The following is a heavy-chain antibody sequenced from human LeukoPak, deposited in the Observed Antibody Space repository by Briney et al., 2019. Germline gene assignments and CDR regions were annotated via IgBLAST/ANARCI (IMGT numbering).Heavy chain of an antibody. CDR1: GGSFSGYY. V-gene: IGHV4-59*01. Sequence: SETLSLTCAVYGGSFSGYYWSWIRQPPGKGLEWIGYIYYSGSTNYNPSLKSRVTISVDTSKNQFSLKLSSVTAADTAVYYCAREMGYYYYMDVWGKGTTVTISS. J-gene: IGHJ6*03. CDR3: AREMGYYYYMDV. CDR2: IYYSGST. D-gene: IGHD3-16*01.